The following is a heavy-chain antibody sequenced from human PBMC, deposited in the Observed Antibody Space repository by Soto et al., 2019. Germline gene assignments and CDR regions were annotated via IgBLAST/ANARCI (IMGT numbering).Heavy chain of an antibody. D-gene: IGHD1-20*01. CDR1: GGTFSSYT. CDR2: IIPILGIA. V-gene: IGHV1-69*02. J-gene: IGHJ6*03. CDR3: ARQGGAYNWNLQGTPDYYYYYMDV. Sequence: QVQLVQSGAEVKKPGSSVKVSCKASGGTFSSYTISWVRQAPGQGLEWMGRIIPILGIANYAQKFQGRVTITADKSTRTAYMELSSLRSEDTAVYYCARQGGAYNWNLQGTPDYYYYYMDVWGKGTTVTVSS.